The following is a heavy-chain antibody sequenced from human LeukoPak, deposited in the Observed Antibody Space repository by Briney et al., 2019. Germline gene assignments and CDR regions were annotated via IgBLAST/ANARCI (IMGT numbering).Heavy chain of an antibody. CDR2: INHSGST. CDR3: ARHTRRSSGYYSTVYDALDI. CDR1: GGSFNGYY. Sequence: PSETLSLTCAVYGGSFNGYYWSWIRQPPGKGLEWIVEINHSGSTNYNPSLKSRVTISVDTSKNQFSLKLSSVTAADTAVYYCARHTRRSSGYYSTVYDALDIWGQGTMVTVAS. J-gene: IGHJ3*02. D-gene: IGHD3-22*01. V-gene: IGHV4-34*01.